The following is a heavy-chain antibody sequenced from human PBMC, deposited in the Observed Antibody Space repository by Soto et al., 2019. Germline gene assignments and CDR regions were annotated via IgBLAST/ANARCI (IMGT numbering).Heavy chain of an antibody. Sequence: GGSLRLSCAASGFTFSSYDMHWVRQATGKGLEWVSAIGTAGDTYYPDSVKGRFTISRENAKNSLYLQMNSLRAEDTAVYYCARGREYRLPAAQRITYYYGMDVWGQGTTVTVSS. CDR3: ARGREYRLPAAQRITYYYGMDV. V-gene: IGHV3-13*01. CDR2: IGTAGDT. D-gene: IGHD2-2*01. J-gene: IGHJ6*02. CDR1: GFTFSSYD.